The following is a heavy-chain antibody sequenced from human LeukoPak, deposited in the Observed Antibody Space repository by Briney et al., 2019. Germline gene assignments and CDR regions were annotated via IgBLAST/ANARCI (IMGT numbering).Heavy chain of an antibody. Sequence: PGGSLRLSCAASGFTFSSYGMHWVRQAPGKGLEWVAVIWYDGSNKYYADSVKGRFTISRDNSENTLYLQMNSLRAEDTAVYYCARQVGYNWNDDIQFDYWGQGTLVTVSS. D-gene: IGHD1-20*01. V-gene: IGHV3-33*01. J-gene: IGHJ4*02. CDR1: GFTFSSYG. CDR3: ARQVGYNWNDDIQFDY. CDR2: IWYDGSNK.